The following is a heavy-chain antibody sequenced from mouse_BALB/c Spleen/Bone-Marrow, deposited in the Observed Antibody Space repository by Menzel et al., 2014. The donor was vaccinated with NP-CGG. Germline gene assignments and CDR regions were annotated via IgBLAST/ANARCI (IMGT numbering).Heavy chain of an antibody. CDR3: ARAYY. CDR2: IYCDGGST. J-gene: IGHJ3*01. Sequence: DVKLVESGGGLVQLGGSLKLSCAASGFTFSRYGMSWVRQTPDKRLVSVAIIYCDGGSTYYPDSVKGRFTISRDNAKNTLYLQMSSLKSEDTAMYYCARAYYWGQGTLVTVSA. CDR1: GFTFSRYG. D-gene: IGHD2-10*01. V-gene: IGHV5-6-3*01.